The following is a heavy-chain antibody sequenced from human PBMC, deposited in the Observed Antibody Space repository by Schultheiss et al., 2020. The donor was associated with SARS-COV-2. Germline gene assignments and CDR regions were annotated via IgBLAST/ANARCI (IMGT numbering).Heavy chain of an antibody. Sequence: ASVKVSCKASGYTFTGYYMHWVRQAPGQGLEWMGRINPNSGGTNYAQKFQGRVTMTRDTSISTAYMELSRLRSDDTAVYYCARGLLGVGTPLDVWGKGTTVTVAS. CDR2: INPNSGGT. V-gene: IGHV1-2*06. CDR1: GYTFTGYY. CDR3: ARGLLGVGTPLDV. J-gene: IGHJ6*04. D-gene: IGHD3-3*01.